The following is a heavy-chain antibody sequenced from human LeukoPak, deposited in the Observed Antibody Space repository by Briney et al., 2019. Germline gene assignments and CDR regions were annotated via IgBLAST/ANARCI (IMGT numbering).Heavy chain of an antibody. CDR2: IKSEADGGTT. V-gene: IGHV3-15*01. CDR1: GFSFSNAW. D-gene: IGHD3-22*01. Sequence: TGGSLRLSCAASGFSFSNAWMSWVRQAPGKGLEWVGRIKSEADGGTTDYAAPVRGRFTISRDDAKNTLSLQMNSLKTEDTAVYHCTTGPRYDNSGYFDNWGQGTLVTVSS. J-gene: IGHJ4*02. CDR3: TTGPRYDNSGYFDN.